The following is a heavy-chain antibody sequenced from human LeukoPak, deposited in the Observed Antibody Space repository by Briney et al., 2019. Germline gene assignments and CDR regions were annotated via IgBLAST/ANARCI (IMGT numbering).Heavy chain of an antibody. J-gene: IGHJ5*02. D-gene: IGHD2-15*01. CDR3: ARDRGCSGGSCYPNWFDP. V-gene: IGHV1-2*02. CDR1: GYTFTGYY. CDR2: INPNSGGT. Sequence: ASVKVSCKASGYTFTGYYMHWVRQAPGQGLEWMGWINPNSGGTNYAQKFQGRVTMTRDTSISTAYMELSRLRSDDTAAYYCARDRGCSGGSCYPNWFDPWGQGTLVTVSS.